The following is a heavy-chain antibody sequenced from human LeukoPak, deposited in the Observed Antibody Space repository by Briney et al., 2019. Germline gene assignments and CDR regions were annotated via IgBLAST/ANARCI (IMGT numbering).Heavy chain of an antibody. D-gene: IGHD6-19*01. CDR2: ISSSSSYI. CDR1: GFTFSSYS. V-gene: IGHV3-21*04. CDR3: AKGSSGWHLHYFDY. J-gene: IGHJ4*02. Sequence: GGSLRLSCAASGFTFSSYSMNWVRQAPGKGLEWVSSISSSSSYIYYADSVKGRFTISRDNSKNTLYLQMNSLRAEDTAVYYCAKGSSGWHLHYFDYWGQGTLVTVSS.